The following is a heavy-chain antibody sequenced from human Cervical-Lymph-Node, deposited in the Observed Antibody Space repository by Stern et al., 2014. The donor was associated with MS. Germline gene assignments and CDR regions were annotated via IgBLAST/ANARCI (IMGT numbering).Heavy chain of an antibody. Sequence: QLVQSGAEVKKPGASVKVSCKASGYTFTSYDMHWVRQAPGQRLEWMGWINAGNGNTKYSQKFQGRVTITRDTSASTAYMELSSLRSEDTAVYYCATTIFGVVNPYYYGMDVWGQGTTVTVSS. D-gene: IGHD3-3*01. CDR3: ATTIFGVVNPYYYGMDV. CDR2: INAGNGNT. J-gene: IGHJ6*02. V-gene: IGHV1-3*01. CDR1: GYTFTSYD.